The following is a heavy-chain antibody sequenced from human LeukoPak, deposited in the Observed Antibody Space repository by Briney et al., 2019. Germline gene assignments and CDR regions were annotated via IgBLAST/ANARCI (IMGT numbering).Heavy chain of an antibody. Sequence: GGSLRLSCAASGFTFSDYYMSWIRQAPGKGLEWVSSISSSSSYIYYADSVKGRFTISRDNAKNSLYLQMNSLRAEDTAVYYCARDRMGYYYMDVWGKGTTVTVSS. CDR1: GFTFSDYY. J-gene: IGHJ6*03. V-gene: IGHV3-11*06. D-gene: IGHD3-16*01. CDR3: ARDRMGYYYMDV. CDR2: ISSSSSYI.